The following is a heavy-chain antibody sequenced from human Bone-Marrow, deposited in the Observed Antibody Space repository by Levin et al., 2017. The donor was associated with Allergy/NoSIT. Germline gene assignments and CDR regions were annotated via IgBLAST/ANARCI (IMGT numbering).Heavy chain of an antibody. V-gene: IGHV1-2*06. CDR2: SNPNSGGT. CDR3: ARTGTVAGTYYFDY. J-gene: IGHJ4*02. Sequence: GESLKISCKASGYTFTGYYMHWVRQAPGQGLEWMGRSNPNSGGTNYAQKFQGRVTMTRDTSISTIYMELSSLRSDDTAIYYCARTGTVAGTYYFDYWGQGTLVTVSS. CDR1: GYTFTGYY. D-gene: IGHD1-14*01.